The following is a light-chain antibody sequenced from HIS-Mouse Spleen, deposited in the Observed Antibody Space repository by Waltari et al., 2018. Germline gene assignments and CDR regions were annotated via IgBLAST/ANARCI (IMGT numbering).Light chain of an antibody. Sequence: QSVLTQPPSVSGAPGQRVTISCTGSSSNIGAGYDVHWYQQLPGTAPKPLIFGTSNRPAGVPDRFSGSKSGTSASRAITGLQAEDEADYYCQSYDSSLSGWVFGGGTKLTVL. CDR3: QSYDSSLSGWV. J-gene: IGLJ3*02. CDR1: SSNIGAGYD. CDR2: GTS. V-gene: IGLV1-40*01.